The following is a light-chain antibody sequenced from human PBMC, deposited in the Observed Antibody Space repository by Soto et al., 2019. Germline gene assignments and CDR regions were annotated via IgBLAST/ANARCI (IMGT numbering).Light chain of an antibody. J-gene: IGLJ1*01. Sequence: QSVLTQPPSVSGAPGQRVTISCTGSNSNIGAGYDVHWYQQLPGAAPKLLIYYNINRPSGVPDRFSGSKSGTSASLAITGLQAEDEADYYCQSYDSSLSGYVFGTGTKLTVL. CDR3: QSYDSSLSGYV. CDR2: YNI. CDR1: NSNIGAGYD. V-gene: IGLV1-40*01.